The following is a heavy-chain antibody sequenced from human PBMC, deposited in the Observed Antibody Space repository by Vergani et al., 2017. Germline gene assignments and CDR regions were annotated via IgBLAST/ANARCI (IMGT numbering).Heavy chain of an antibody. J-gene: IGHJ6*03. CDR2: VSFRGDT. V-gene: IGHV4-59*02. CDR1: GASVNSYY. Sequence: QVKLQESGPGLVKPSETLSLPCTVSGASVNSYYWSWIRQPPGKGLEWMGYVSFRGDTLYDPSVKGRMTISLNTSKTRIALRLPSVTAEDTALYYCARETVVTSWDGYRFHYIDVWGKGTTVTVSS. D-gene: IGHD3-16*02. CDR3: ARETVVTSWDGYRFHYIDV.